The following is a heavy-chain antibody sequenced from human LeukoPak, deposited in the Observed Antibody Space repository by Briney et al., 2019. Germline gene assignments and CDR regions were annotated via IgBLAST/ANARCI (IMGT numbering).Heavy chain of an antibody. V-gene: IGHV3-23*01. CDR3: AKDARRSSGWYFFDY. Sequence: GGSLRLSCAASGFVFSSQDMGWVRQAPGKGLEWVSAISDGGSRTYYADSVKGRFTISRDNSKNTLHLQMNSLRAEDTAVYYCAKDARRSSGWYFFDYWGQGTLVTVSS. CDR2: ISDGGSRT. D-gene: IGHD6-19*01. CDR1: GFVFSSQD. J-gene: IGHJ4*02.